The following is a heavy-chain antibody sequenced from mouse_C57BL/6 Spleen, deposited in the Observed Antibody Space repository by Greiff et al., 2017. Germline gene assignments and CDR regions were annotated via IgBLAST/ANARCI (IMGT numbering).Heavy chain of an antibody. V-gene: IGHV1-42*01. CDR2: INPSTGGT. J-gene: IGHJ2*01. CDR3: ARRRDYYGSSYFDD. CDR1: GYSFTGYY. Sequence: VQLQQSGPELVKPGASVKISCKASGYSFTGYYMNWVKQSPEKSLEWIGEINPSTGGTTYNQKFKAKATLTVDKSSSTAYMQLKSLTSEDSAVYYCARRRDYYGSSYFDDWGQGTTLTVSS. D-gene: IGHD1-1*01.